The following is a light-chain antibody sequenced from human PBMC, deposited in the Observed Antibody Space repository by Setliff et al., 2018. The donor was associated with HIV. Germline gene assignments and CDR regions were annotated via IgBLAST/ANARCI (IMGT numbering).Light chain of an antibody. CDR3: SSYTSSSTYV. Sequence: ALAQPASVSGSPGQSITISCTGASSDVGGYNYVSWYQQHPGKAPKLIIYDVTNRPSGVSNSFSGSKSGNTASLTISGLQAEDEAEYYCSSYTSSSTYVFGSGTKV. CDR1: SSDVGGYNY. V-gene: IGLV2-14*01. J-gene: IGLJ1*01. CDR2: DVT.